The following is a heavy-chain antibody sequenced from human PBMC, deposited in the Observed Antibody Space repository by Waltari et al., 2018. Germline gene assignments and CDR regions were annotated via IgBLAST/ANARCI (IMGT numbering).Heavy chain of an antibody. CDR2: IYPAGST. CDR3: TTSRDEYTAMVFFDH. Sequence: DVQLVESGGGLVHPGGPLRLPCAASGFVAPTTHMSWVRQTPGKGLDWVSIIYPAGSTYNADSVVGRFTIYRDISQNTLHLQMNNLRPEDTAIYYCTTSRDEYTAMVFFDHWGQGTLVSVSS. J-gene: IGHJ4*02. D-gene: IGHD5-18*01. CDR1: GFVAPTTH. V-gene: IGHV3-66*02.